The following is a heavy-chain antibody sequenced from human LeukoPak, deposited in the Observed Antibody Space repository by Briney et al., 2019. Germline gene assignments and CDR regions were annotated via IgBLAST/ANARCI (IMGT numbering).Heavy chain of an antibody. CDR2: IYYSGST. J-gene: IGHJ3*02. Sequence: PSETLSLTCTVSGGSISSSSYYWGWIRQPPGKGLEWIGSIYYSGSTYYNPSLKSRVTISVDTSKNQFSLKLSSVTAADTAVYYCARALQLWFSKDAFDIWGQGTMVTVSS. CDR1: GGSISSSSYY. CDR3: ARALQLWFSKDAFDI. D-gene: IGHD5-18*01. V-gene: IGHV4-39*07.